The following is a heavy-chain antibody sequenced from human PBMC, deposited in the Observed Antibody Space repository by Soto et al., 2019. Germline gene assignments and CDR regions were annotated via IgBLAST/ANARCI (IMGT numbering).Heavy chain of an antibody. CDR3: ARDSRQSDYSDSSGYYTVDYYYYYGMDF. J-gene: IGHJ6*02. D-gene: IGHD3-22*01. V-gene: IGHV1-18*01. Sequence: QVQLVQSGAEVKKPGASVKVSCKASGYTFTRYGISWVRQAPGQGREGMGWIRAYNGNTNYAQKLQGRVTMTTDTSTSTAYMELRSLRSDDTAVYYCARDSRQSDYSDSSGYYTVDYYYYYGMDFWGQGTLVTVSS. CDR1: GYTFTRYG. CDR2: IRAYNGNT.